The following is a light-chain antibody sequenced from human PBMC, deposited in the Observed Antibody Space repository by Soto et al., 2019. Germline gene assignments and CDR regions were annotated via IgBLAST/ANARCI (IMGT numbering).Light chain of an antibody. CDR3: QSYDTSLTDVV. V-gene: IGLV1-40*01. J-gene: IGLJ2*01. CDR1: RSNIGAGSS. CDR2: FRN. Sequence: QSVLTQPPSVSGAPGQTVTIPCIGSRSNIGAGSSVHWYRQFPGPALKLLVSFRNNRPSGVPDRFSASTSGDSSSLVITGLQIEDEADYYCQSYDTSLTDVVFGGGTKLTVL.